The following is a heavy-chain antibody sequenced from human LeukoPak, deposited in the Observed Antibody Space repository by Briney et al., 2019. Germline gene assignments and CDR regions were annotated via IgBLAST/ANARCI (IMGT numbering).Heavy chain of an antibody. J-gene: IGHJ4*02. V-gene: IGHV1-69*06. CDR1: GGTFSNYA. Sequence: SVKVSCKASGGTFSNYAISWVRQAPGPGLEWMGEIIPIFGTTNYAQKFQGRVTITADKSTSTAYMELNSLRSEDTAVYYCARGRSGYIFLDYWGQGTLVTVSS. CDR3: ARGRSGYIFLDY. CDR2: IIPIFGTT. D-gene: IGHD5-12*01.